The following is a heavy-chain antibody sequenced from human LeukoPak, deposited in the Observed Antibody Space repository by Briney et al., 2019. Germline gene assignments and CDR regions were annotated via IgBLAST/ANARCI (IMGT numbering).Heavy chain of an antibody. D-gene: IGHD5-12*01. V-gene: IGHV3-21*01. CDR3: ARGGATTSVSQH. Sequence: SGGSLRLSCAASGFTFSSYSMNWVRQAPGKGLEWVSSISSSSSYIYYADSVKGRFTISRDNAKNSLYLQMNSLRAEDTAVYYCARGGATTSVSQHWGQGTLVTVSS. CDR2: ISSSSSYI. J-gene: IGHJ1*01. CDR1: GFTFSSYS.